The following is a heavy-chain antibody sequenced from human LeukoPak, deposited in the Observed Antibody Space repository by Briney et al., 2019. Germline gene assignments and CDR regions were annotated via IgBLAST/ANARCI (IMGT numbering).Heavy chain of an antibody. CDR2: IYHSGST. Sequence: SETLSLTCTVSGGSISSGGYSWSWIRQPPGKGLEWIGYIYHSGSTYYNPSLKSRVTISVDRSKNQFSLKLGSVTAADTAVYYCARRPPSSYYDFWSGYTDGMDVWGQGTTVTVSS. J-gene: IGHJ6*02. CDR1: GGSISSGGYS. D-gene: IGHD3-3*01. V-gene: IGHV4-30-2*01. CDR3: ARRPPSSYYDFWSGYTDGMDV.